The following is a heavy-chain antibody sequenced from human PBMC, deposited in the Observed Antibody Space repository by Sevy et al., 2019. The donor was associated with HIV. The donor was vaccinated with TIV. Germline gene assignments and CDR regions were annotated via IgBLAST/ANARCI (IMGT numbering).Heavy chain of an antibody. CDR1: GFTVSDAW. D-gene: IGHD2-15*01. CDR3: TLEGLYCSGGTCYSEGFDS. J-gene: IGHJ4*02. Sequence: GGSQRLSCAAFGFTVSDAWMSWVRQAPGKGLQWVGRIKSKTDGGTTDYVTPVKGRFTISRDDSKNTLYLQINSLKTEDTAVYYCTLEGLYCSGGTCYSEGFDSWGQGILVTVSS. V-gene: IGHV3-15*01. CDR2: IKSKTDGGTT.